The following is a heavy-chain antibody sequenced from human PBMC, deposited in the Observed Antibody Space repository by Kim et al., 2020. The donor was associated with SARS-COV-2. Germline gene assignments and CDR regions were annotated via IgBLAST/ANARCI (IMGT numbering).Heavy chain of an antibody. D-gene: IGHD2-8*01. Sequence: EPPLQSRVTFSVDTSKTQFSLKVTSVTAADTAVYYCARHLRGLYIRPFDDWGPGTLVTVSS. V-gene: IGHV4-39*01. J-gene: IGHJ4*02. CDR3: ARHLRGLYIRPFDD.